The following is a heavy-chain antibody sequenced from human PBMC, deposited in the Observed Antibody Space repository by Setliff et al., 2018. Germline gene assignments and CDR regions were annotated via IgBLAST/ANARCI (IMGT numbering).Heavy chain of an antibody. CDR1: GGTFSSYA. V-gene: IGHV1-69*10. J-gene: IGHJ6*03. CDR2: IIPILGIA. Sequence: SVKVSCKASGGTFSSYAISWVRQAPGQGLEWMGGIIPILGIANYAQKFQGRVTITTDESTSTAYMELSSLRSEDTAVYYCASSYDSSGYYASTYYYYYYMGVWGKGTTVTVSS. CDR3: ASSYDSSGYYASTYYYYYYMGV. D-gene: IGHD3-22*01.